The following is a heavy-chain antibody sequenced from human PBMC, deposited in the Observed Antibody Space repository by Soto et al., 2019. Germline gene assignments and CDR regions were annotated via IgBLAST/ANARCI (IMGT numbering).Heavy chain of an antibody. J-gene: IGHJ4*02. Sequence: PGGSLRLSCAASGFTFSSYAMSWVRKAPGKGLEWVSAISGSGGSTYYADSVKGRFTISRDNSKNTLYLQMNSLRAEDTAVYYCAKDRRSGQLVLPFDYWGQGTLVTVSS. CDR1: GFTFSSYA. CDR2: ISGSGGST. D-gene: IGHD6-6*01. V-gene: IGHV3-23*01. CDR3: AKDRRSGQLVLPFDY.